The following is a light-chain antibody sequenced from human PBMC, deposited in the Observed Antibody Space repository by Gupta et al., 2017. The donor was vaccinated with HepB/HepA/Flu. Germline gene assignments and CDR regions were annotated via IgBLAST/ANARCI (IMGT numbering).Light chain of an antibody. CDR2: GAS. J-gene: IGKJ4*01. CDR3: QQYGSSPLA. CDR1: QSVSSIY. Sequence: DIVLTQSPGTLSLSPGERATLSCRTSQSVSSIYLAWYQQKPGQAPRLLIYGASSSATGITDRFSGSGSGTDFTLSIRRLEPEDFAVYYCQQYGSSPLAFGGGTKVEIK. V-gene: IGKV3-20*01.